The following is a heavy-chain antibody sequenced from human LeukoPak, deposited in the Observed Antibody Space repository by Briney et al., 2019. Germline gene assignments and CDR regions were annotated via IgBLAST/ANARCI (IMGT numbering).Heavy chain of an antibody. Sequence: SESLSLTCAVYGESFSGHYWSWIRQPPGKGLEWIGEITHSGSTNYSPSLKSRTTISIDTSNNQFSLKLSSVTAADTAVYYCAGQGVNTTVVQVMYAFDIWGQGTVVTVSS. J-gene: IGHJ3*02. CDR1: GESFSGHY. CDR3: AGQGVNTTVVQVMYAFDI. CDR2: ITHSGST. D-gene: IGHD1-1*01. V-gene: IGHV4-34*01.